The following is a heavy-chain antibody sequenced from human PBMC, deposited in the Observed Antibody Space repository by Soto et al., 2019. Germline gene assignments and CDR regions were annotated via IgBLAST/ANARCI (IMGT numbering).Heavy chain of an antibody. CDR3: ARLGTPDYMMRGHFDS. CDR1: GGSISSSSSY. Sequence: QLQLQESGPGLVKPSETLSLTCTVSGGSISSSSSYWGWIRQPPGKGLEWIGSIYYSGSTYYNPSLKSRVNRLQDTSKNQFSLNLTSMTAADTAVYYCARLGTPDYMMRGHFDSWGQGTLVTVSS. D-gene: IGHD4-4*01. V-gene: IGHV4-39*01. J-gene: IGHJ4*02. CDR2: IYYSGST.